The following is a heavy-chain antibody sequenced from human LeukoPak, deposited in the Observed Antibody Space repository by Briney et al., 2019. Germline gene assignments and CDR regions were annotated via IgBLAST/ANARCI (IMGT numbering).Heavy chain of an antibody. CDR2: IYHRGST. J-gene: IGHJ4*02. D-gene: IGHD2-15*01. Sequence: GSLRLSCAASGFTVSSSYMSWVRQPPGKGLEWIGEIYHRGSTNYNPSLKSRVTISVDKSKNQFSLKLSSVTAADTAVYYCARLVAATFDYWGQGTLVTVSS. CDR3: ARLVAATFDY. V-gene: IGHV4-4*02. CDR1: GFTVSSSYM.